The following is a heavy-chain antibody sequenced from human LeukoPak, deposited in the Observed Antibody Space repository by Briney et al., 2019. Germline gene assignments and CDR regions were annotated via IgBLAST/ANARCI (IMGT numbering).Heavy chain of an antibody. CDR2: INPNSGGT. CDR1: GYTFTGYY. V-gene: IGHV1-2*02. Sequence: ASVKVSCKASGYTFTGYYMHWVRQAPGQGPEWMGWINPNSGGTNYAQKFQGRVTMTRDTSISTAYMELSRLRSDDTAVYYCARDQGELRYFDWLLPEDDDYWGQGTLVTVSS. D-gene: IGHD3-9*01. CDR3: ARDQGELRYFDWLLPEDDDY. J-gene: IGHJ4*02.